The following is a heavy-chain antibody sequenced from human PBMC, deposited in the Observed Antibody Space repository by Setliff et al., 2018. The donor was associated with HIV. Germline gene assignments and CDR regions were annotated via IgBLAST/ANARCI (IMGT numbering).Heavy chain of an antibody. J-gene: IGHJ6*02. CDR1: GYDFTGYQ. Sequence: ASVKVSCKTSGYDFTGYQIHWVRQAPGQGLEWMGWISGDNGNTKYAQKLQGRVTMTTDTSTSTAYMELRNLRSDDTAVYYCARSYIAFLSTWYYGMDVWGQGTTVTVSS. CDR3: ARSYIAFLSTWYYGMDV. CDR2: ISGDNGNT. V-gene: IGHV1-18*04. D-gene: IGHD5-18*01.